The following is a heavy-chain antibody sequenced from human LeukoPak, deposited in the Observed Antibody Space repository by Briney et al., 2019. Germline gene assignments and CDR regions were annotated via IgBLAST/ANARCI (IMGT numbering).Heavy chain of an antibody. Sequence: GGSLRLSCAASGFTFSSYGMHWVRQAPGKGLEWVAVISYDGSNKYYADSVKGRFTISRDNSKNTLYLQMNSLRAEDTAVYYCAKDDGYNWTFFDYWGRGTLVTVSS. V-gene: IGHV3-30*18. CDR2: ISYDGSNK. J-gene: IGHJ4*02. D-gene: IGHD1-20*01. CDR1: GFTFSSYG. CDR3: AKDDGYNWTFFDY.